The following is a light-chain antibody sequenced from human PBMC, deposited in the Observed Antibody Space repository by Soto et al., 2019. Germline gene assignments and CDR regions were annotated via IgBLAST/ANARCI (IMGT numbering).Light chain of an antibody. CDR2: KTS. J-gene: IGKJ4*01. V-gene: IGKV1-5*03. CDR1: QSISNW. CDR3: QQYKSFSLT. Sequence: DIQMTQSPSTLSASVGDRVTITCRASQSISNWLAWYQQKPGKAPKLLIYKTSNLDSGVPSRFSGSGSGTELSLTISILQPDDFATYYCQQYKSFSLTFGGGTRVEVK.